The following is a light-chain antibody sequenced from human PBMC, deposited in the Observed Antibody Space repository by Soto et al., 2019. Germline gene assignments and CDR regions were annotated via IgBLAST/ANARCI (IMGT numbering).Light chain of an antibody. CDR3: HQYNNWPPWT. Sequence: EIVLTQSPGTLSLYPGEKAALSCRASQSVGDTFLSWYQQKPGQAPRLLIYGASTRATGIPARFSGSGSGTDFTLTISSLQSEDFAVYYCHQYNNWPPWTFGQGTKVDI. J-gene: IGKJ1*01. CDR1: QSVGDT. V-gene: IGKV3-15*01. CDR2: GAS.